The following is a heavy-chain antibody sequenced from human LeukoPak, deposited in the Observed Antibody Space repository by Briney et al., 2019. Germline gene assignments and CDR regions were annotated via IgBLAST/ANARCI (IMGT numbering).Heavy chain of an antibody. V-gene: IGHV3-30-3*01. D-gene: IGHD3-10*01. J-gene: IGHJ4*02. Sequence: GGSLRLSCAAAGCPSSNSAMHWVRQTPAKGLEWVAVISYDGSSTYYADSVRGRFNISRDNSNNMLYLQMHRLRAEDTALYYCVRKSTLWLAPGFDYWGQGTLVTVTS. CDR2: ISYDGSST. CDR3: VRKSTLWLAPGFDY. CDR1: GCPSSNSA.